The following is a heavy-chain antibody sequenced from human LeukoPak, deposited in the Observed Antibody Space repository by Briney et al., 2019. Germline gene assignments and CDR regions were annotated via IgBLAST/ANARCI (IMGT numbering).Heavy chain of an antibody. CDR1: GYTFTSYD. J-gene: IGHJ5*02. Sequence: GASVKVSCKASGYTFTSYDINWVRQATGQGLEWMGWMNPNSGNTGYAQKFQGRVTMTRNTSISTAYMELSSLRSEDTAVYYCASYPNYYGSGTWEFDPWGQGTLVTVSS. V-gene: IGHV1-8*01. CDR2: MNPNSGNT. D-gene: IGHD3-10*01. CDR3: ASYPNYYGSGTWEFDP.